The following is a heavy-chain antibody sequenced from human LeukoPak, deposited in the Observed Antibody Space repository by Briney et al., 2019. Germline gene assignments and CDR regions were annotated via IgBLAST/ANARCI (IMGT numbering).Heavy chain of an antibody. CDR2: IYYSGST. CDR1: GGSMSSYY. CDR3: ARDISSSWIFDY. J-gene: IGHJ4*02. V-gene: IGHV4-59*01. Sequence: SETLSLTCTVSGGSMSSYYWSWIRQPPGKGLEWIGYIYYSGSTNYNPSLKSRVTISVDTSKNQFSLKLSSVTAADTAVYYCARDISSSWIFDYWGQGTLVTVSS. D-gene: IGHD6-13*01.